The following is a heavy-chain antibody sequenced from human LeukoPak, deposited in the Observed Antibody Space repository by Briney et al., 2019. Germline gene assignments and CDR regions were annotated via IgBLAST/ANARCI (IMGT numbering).Heavy chain of an antibody. CDR1: GFSLSTSGMC. J-gene: IGHJ3*02. D-gene: IGHD3-22*01. V-gene: IGHV2-70*11. CDR2: IDWDDDK. Sequence: SGPALVKPTQTLTLTCAFSGFSLSTSGMCVSWIRQPPGKALEWLARIDWDDDKYYSTSLKTRLTISKDTSKNQVVLTMTNMDPVDTATYYCARIMHYDGSSDAFDIWGQGTMVTVSS. CDR3: ARIMHYDGSSDAFDI.